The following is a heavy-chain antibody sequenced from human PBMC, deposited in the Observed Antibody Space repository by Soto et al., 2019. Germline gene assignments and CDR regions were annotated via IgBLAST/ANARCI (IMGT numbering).Heavy chain of an antibody. CDR3: AKDNGSGCDWLRVGDASDI. J-gene: IGHJ3*02. CDR1: GFTFSSYG. V-gene: IGHV3-30*18. Sequence: QVQLVESGGGVVQPGRSLRLSCAASGFTFSSYGMHWVRQAPGKGLEWVAVISYDGSNKYYADSVKGRLTISRDNSKNPLYLQMTSLRGEDTAVYSCAKDNGSGCDWLRVGDASDIWGQGTMVTDSS. CDR2: ISYDGSNK. D-gene: IGHD5-12*01.